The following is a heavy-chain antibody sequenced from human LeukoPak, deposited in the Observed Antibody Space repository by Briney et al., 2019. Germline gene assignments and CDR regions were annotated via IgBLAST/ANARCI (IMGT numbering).Heavy chain of an antibody. D-gene: IGHD6-13*01. J-gene: IGHJ5*02. CDR2: IYNSGST. CDR1: GYSISSGYY. V-gene: IGHV4-38-2*02. CDR3: AREYRSSWYLNWFDP. Sequence: SETLSLTCTVSGYSISSGYYWGRIRQSPGKGLEWIGSIYNSGSTYYNPSLKSRVTISIDTSKNQFSLKLSSVTAADTAVYYCAREYRSSWYLNWFDPWGQGTLVTVSS.